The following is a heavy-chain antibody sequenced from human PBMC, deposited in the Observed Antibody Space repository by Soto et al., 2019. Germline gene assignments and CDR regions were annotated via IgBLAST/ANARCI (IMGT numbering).Heavy chain of an antibody. CDR2: IYWDDGK. CDR3: AHRLDGSYHEFDY. D-gene: IGHD1-26*01. J-gene: IGHJ4*02. CDR1: GFSLNTVGVG. Sequence: QITLKESGPSLVKPTQTLTLTCTFSGFSLNTVGVGVGWIRQPPGKGLEWLALIYWDDGKRYSPPLSGRLTITKATSKNPMFLTITNINPGDTATYYCAHRLDGSYHEFDYWGQGTLLTVSS. V-gene: IGHV2-5*02.